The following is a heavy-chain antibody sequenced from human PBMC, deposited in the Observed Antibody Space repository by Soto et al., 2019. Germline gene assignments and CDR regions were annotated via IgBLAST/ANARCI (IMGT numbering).Heavy chain of an antibody. CDR3: ARGVWGGYSSSWTSGPYYYYGMDV. Sequence: NPSETLSLTCAVYGGSFSGYYWSWIRQPPGKGLEWIGEINHSGSTNYNPSLKSRVTISVDTSKNQFSLKLSSVTAADTAVYYCARGVWGGYSSSWTSGPYYYYGMDVWGQGTTVTVSS. CDR2: INHSGST. V-gene: IGHV4-34*01. D-gene: IGHD6-13*01. J-gene: IGHJ6*02. CDR1: GGSFSGYY.